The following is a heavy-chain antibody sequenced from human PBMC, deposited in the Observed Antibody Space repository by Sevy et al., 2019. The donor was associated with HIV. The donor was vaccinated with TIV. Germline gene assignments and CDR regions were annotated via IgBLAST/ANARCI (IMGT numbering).Heavy chain of an antibody. J-gene: IGHJ6*03. CDR3: ARAMGIAAAGINYYYMDV. CDR1: GYTFTGYY. CDR2: INPNSGGT. V-gene: IGHV1-2*02. D-gene: IGHD6-13*01. Sequence: ASVKVSCKASGYTFTGYYMHWVRQAPGQGLEWMGWINPNSGGTNYAQKFQGRVTMTRDTSISTAYMGLSRLRSDDTAVYYCARAMGIAAAGINYYYMDVWGKGTTVTVSS.